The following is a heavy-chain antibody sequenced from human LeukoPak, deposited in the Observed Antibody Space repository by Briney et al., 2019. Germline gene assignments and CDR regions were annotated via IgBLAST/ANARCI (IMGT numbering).Heavy chain of an antibody. Sequence: GASVKVSCKASGYTFTGYYMHWVRQAPGQGLEWMGWINPNSGGTNYAQKFQGRVTMTRDTSISTAYMELSRLRSDDTAVYYCAREGNYYGPGSTINWFDPWGQGTLVTVSS. CDR1: GYTFTGYY. V-gene: IGHV1-2*02. D-gene: IGHD3-10*01. J-gene: IGHJ5*02. CDR2: INPNSGGT. CDR3: AREGNYYGPGSTINWFDP.